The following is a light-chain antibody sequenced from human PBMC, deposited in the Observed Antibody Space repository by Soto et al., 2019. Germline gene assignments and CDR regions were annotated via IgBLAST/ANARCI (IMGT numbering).Light chain of an antibody. Sequence: EIVLTQSPATLSLSPGERVTLSCRASHSINSYLAWYQQKPGQAPRLLIYDASNVATGVPARFSGSGSGTDFTLTISSLEPEDFAVYYCQQRSNWPITFGQGTRLEIK. CDR3: QQRSNWPIT. CDR2: DAS. V-gene: IGKV3-11*01. J-gene: IGKJ5*01. CDR1: HSINSY.